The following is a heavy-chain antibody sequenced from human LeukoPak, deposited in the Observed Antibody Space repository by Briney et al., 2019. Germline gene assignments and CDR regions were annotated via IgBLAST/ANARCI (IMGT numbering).Heavy chain of an antibody. D-gene: IGHD5-18*01. V-gene: IGHV4-59*08. CDR1: GDSINAYY. CDR2: FYSTGSS. CDR3: ARHVGGYNGETFVGDWYFDL. Sequence: PSQTLSLTCTVTGDSINAYYWSWVRPPPGMGLEWIGYFYSTGSSNYNPSLKCRVTMSTDTSKNQFSLKLTSVAAADTAIYYCARHVGGYNGETFVGDWYFDLWGRGTLVAVSS. J-gene: IGHJ2*01.